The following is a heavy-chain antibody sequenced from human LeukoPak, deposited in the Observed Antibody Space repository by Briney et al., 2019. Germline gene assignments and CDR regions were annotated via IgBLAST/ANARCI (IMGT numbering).Heavy chain of an antibody. Sequence: GGSLRLSCAASGFTFSTYAMTWVRQAPGKGLEWVSAISGSGGSTYYADSVKGRFTISGGNSKNTLYLQMNSLRAEDTAVYYCARRGVVVVTAASYYYGMDVWGQGTTVTVSS. J-gene: IGHJ6*02. V-gene: IGHV3-23*01. CDR2: ISGSGGST. CDR3: ARRGVVVVTAASYYYGMDV. CDR1: GFTFSTYA. D-gene: IGHD2-21*02.